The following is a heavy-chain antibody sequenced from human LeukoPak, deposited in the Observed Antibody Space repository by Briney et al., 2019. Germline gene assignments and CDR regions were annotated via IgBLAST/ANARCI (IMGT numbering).Heavy chain of an antibody. CDR1: GGSISSSTYY. Sequence: PSETLSLTCTVSGGSISSSTYYWGWIRQPPGKGLEWIGTMYYSGSTYYNPPLKSRVTMSVDTSKNQFSLNLRSVTPEDTAVYYCARNLIPEQLVLNFWGQGTLVTVSS. D-gene: IGHD6-13*01. J-gene: IGHJ4*02. V-gene: IGHV4-39*07. CDR2: MYYSGST. CDR3: ARNLIPEQLVLNF.